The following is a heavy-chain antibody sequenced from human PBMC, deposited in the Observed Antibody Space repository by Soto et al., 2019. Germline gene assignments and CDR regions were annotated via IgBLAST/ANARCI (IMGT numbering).Heavy chain of an antibody. CDR1: GFTFSSYD. CDR2: IWYDGSNK. V-gene: IGHV3-33*01. CDR3: ARELGRDGYNRDFDY. J-gene: IGHJ4*02. D-gene: IGHD5-12*01. Sequence: GGSLRLSCAASGFTFSSYDMHWVRQAPGKGLEWVAVIWYDGSNKYYADSVKGRFTISRDNSKNTLYLQMNSLRAEDTAVYYCARELGRDGYNRDFDYWGQGTLVTVSS.